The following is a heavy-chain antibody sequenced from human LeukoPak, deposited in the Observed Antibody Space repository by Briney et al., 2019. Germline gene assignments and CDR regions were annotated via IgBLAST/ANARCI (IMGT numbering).Heavy chain of an antibody. D-gene: IGHD3-10*01. CDR3: ARLNYGSGSLDFDY. CDR1: GGSISSGGYY. J-gene: IGHJ4*02. V-gene: IGHV4-61*02. Sequence: SETLSLTCTVSGGSISSGGYYWSWIRQPAGKGLEWIGRIYTSGSTNYNPSLKSRVTVSVDTSKNQFSLKLSSVTAADTAVYYCARLNYGSGSLDFDYWGQGTLVTVSS. CDR2: IYTSGST.